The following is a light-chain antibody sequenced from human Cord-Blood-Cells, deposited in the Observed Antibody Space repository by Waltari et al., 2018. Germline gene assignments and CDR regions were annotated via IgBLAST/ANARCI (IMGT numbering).Light chain of an antibody. Sequence: DIQMTQSPSSLSASVGDRVTITCRASQSISSYLNWDQQKPGKAPKHLIYAASSLQSGVPSRFSGSGSGTDFTLTISSLQPEDVATYDCQQSYSTPWTFGQGTKVEIK. V-gene: IGKV1-39*01. CDR1: QSISSY. CDR2: AAS. J-gene: IGKJ1*01. CDR3: QQSYSTPWT.